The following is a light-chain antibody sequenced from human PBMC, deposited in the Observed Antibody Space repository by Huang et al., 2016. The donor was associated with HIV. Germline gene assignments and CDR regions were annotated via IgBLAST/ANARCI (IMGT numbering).Light chain of an antibody. J-gene: IGKJ4*01. Sequence: ERVMTQSAATGSLSPREGATLPCRASLSVSTNLAWYQQRPGQAPRLLIYGASTRATGIPARFSGGGSGAEFTLTISSLQSEDFAVYYCQQYDNWPLTFGGGTKVQIK. V-gene: IGKV3-15*01. CDR3: QQYDNWPLT. CDR2: GAS. CDR1: LSVSTN.